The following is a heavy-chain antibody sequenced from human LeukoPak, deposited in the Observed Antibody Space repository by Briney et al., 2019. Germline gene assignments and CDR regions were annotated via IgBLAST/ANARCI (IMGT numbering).Heavy chain of an antibody. D-gene: IGHD2-2*01. CDR1: GFTLSSYG. CDR3: ATFYCSSTSCYGP. J-gene: IGHJ5*02. V-gene: IGHV3-30*03. Sequence: GGSPRLSCGAPGFTLSSYGMHWVRQAPGKGLGWGAVISYDGSNKYYADSVKGRFTISRDNSKNTLYLQMNSLRAEDTAVYYCATFYCSSTSCYGPWGQGTLVTVSS. CDR2: ISYDGSNK.